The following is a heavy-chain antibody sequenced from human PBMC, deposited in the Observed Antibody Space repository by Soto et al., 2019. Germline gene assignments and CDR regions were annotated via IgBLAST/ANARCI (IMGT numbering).Heavy chain of an antibody. J-gene: IGHJ4*02. D-gene: IGHD1-26*01. CDR3: ARDRGSCFDY. CDR2: ISWNGGST. Sequence: VQLVESGGSAVRPGGSLRLSCAASGFTFDDYGMSWVRQAPGKGLEWVSAISWNGGSTSYADSVKGRFTISRDNAKNSLYLQMNSLSAEDTALYYCARDRGSCFDYWGQGTLVSVSS. V-gene: IGHV3-20*04. CDR1: GFTFDDYG.